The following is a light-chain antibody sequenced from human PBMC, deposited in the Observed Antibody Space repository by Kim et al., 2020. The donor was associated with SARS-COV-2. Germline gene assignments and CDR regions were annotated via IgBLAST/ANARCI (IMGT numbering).Light chain of an antibody. J-gene: IGKJ4*01. Sequence: PGDRATLACRASQSINIDVDWDQQKPGRAPRLIIYDASKRVRGVPARFSGSGSGLDFALTINGIEPEDFAVYYCQQHATWPPALTFGGGTKVDIK. CDR3: QQHATWPPALT. CDR1: QSINID. CDR2: DAS. V-gene: IGKV3-11*01.